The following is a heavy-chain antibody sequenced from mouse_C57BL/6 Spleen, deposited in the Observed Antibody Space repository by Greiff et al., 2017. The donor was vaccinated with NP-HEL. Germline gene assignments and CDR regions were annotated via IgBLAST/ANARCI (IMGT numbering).Heavy chain of an antibody. CDR1: GFTFSSYA. Sequence: EVNLVESGGGLVKPGGSLKLSCAASGFTFSSYAMSWVRQTPEKRLEWVATISDGGSYTYYPDNVKGRFTISRDNAKNNLYLQMSQLKSEDTAMYYCARAYYYGSSRGYFDVWGTGTTVTVSS. V-gene: IGHV5-4*03. CDR2: ISDGGSYT. J-gene: IGHJ1*03. CDR3: ARAYYYGSSRGYFDV. D-gene: IGHD1-1*01.